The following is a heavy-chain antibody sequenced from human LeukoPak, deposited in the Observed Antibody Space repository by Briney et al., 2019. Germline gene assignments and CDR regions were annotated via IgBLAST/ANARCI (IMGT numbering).Heavy chain of an antibody. V-gene: IGHV1-46*01. D-gene: IGHD3-9*01. Sequence: ASVKVSCKASGYTFTSYYMHWVRQAPGRGLEWRGIINPSGGSTSYAQKFQGRVTMTRDTSTSTVYMELSSLRSEDTAVYYCARGWLTGYYGDGWAFDIWGQGTMVTVSS. CDR1: GYTFTSYY. CDR3: ARGWLTGYYGDGWAFDI. J-gene: IGHJ3*02. CDR2: INPSGGST.